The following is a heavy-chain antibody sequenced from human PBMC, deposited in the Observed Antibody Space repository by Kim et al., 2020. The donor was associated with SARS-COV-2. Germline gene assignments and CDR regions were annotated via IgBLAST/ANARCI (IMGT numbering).Heavy chain of an antibody. V-gene: IGHV3-64D*06. CDR1: GFTFSSYA. CDR3: VIERISGWYDFDY. CDR2: ISTNGGST. Sequence: GGSLRLSCSASGFTFSSYAMHWVRQAPGKGLEWVAGISTNGGSTYYADSVKDRFIISRDNSRNMLNLQMSSLRSEDTAVYYCVIERISGWYDFDYWGQGTLVTVS. D-gene: IGHD6-19*01. J-gene: IGHJ4*02.